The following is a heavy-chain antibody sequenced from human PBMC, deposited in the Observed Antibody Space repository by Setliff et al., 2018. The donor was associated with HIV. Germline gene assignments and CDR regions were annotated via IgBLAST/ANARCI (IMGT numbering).Heavy chain of an antibody. D-gene: IGHD7-27*01. CDR2: IKQDGREK. CDR3: AKDRWGGKPYYFDY. V-gene: IGHV3-7*01. J-gene: IGHJ4*02. Sequence: PGGSLRLSCAASGFTFSRYWMNWVRQAPGKGLEWVANIKQDGREKYYVDSVKGRFTISRDNAKNSLYLQMNSLRAEDTAVYYCAKDRWGGKPYYFDYWGQGTLVTVSS. CDR1: GFTFSRYW.